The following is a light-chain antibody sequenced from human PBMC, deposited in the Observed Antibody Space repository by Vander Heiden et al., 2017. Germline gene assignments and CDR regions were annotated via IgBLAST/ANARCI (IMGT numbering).Light chain of an antibody. CDR3: SSYTSSSTSAV. CDR1: SSDVGGYNY. J-gene: IGLJ7*01. V-gene: IGLV2-14*01. Sequence: QSALTQPASVSGSPGQSITISCPGTSSDVGGYNYVSWYQQHPGKAPKLMIYDVSNRPSGVSNRFSGSKYGNTASLTISGLQAEDEADYYCSSYTSSSTSAVFGGGTQLTVL. CDR2: DVS.